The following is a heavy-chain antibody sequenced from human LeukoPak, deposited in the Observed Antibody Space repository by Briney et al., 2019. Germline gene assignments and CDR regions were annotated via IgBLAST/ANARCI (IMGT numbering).Heavy chain of an antibody. V-gene: IGHV3-23*01. CDR1: GFTFNNYA. Sequence: GGSLRLSCAASGFTFNNYAMIWVRQAPGKGLEWVSAIFGNGRNTYYADSVKGRFTISRDNSKNTLYLQMNSLRVEDTAIYYYAKSELRPFKAFRWGQGTLLAVSS. J-gene: IGHJ4*02. CDR3: AKSELRPFKAFR. CDR2: IFGNGRNT. D-gene: IGHD3-10*01.